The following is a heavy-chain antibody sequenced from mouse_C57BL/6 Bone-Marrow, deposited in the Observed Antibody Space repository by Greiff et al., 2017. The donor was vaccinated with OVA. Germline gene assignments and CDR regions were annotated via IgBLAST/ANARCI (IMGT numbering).Heavy chain of an antibody. CDR1: GYTFTSYW. J-gene: IGHJ4*01. CDR3: ARDYGNYLYAMDY. D-gene: IGHD2-1*01. V-gene: IGHV1-72*01. Sequence: QVQLQQPGAELVKPGASVKLSCKASGYTFTSYWMHWVKQRPGRGLEWIGRIDPNSGGTKYNEKFKSKATLTVDKPSSTAYMQRSSLTSEDSAVYYCARDYGNYLYAMDYWGQGTSVTVSS. CDR2: IDPNSGGT.